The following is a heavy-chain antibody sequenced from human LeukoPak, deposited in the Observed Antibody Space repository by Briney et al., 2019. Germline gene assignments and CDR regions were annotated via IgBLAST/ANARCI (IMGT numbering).Heavy chain of an antibody. J-gene: IGHJ3*02. V-gene: IGHV4-38-2*02. CDR3: ASGGELVYSDDAFDI. D-gene: IGHD3-10*01. CDR1: GYSISSGYY. Sequence: SETLSLTCTVSGYSISSGYYWGWIRQPPGKGLEWIGSIYHSGSTYYNPSLKSRVTISVDTSKNQFSLKLSSATAADTAVYYCASGGELVYSDDAFDIWGQGTMVTVSS. CDR2: IYHSGST.